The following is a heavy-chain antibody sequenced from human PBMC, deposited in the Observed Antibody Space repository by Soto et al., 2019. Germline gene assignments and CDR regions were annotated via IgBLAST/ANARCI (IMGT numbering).Heavy chain of an antibody. D-gene: IGHD7-27*01. CDR3: AKGWGDY. J-gene: IGHJ4*02. CDR1: GFTFSSYT. Sequence: EVQLLESGGGLVQPGGSLRLSCAASGFTFSSYTMGWIRQGPGKGLEWVSGISSRGGRTVYADSVKGRFTISRDNFKNTLYLQMNSLRAEDTAVYYCAKGWGDYWGQGTPVTVSS. CDR2: ISSRGGRT. V-gene: IGHV3-23*01.